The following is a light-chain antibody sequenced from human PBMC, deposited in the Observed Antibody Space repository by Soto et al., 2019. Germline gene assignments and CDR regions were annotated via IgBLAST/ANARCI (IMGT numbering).Light chain of an antibody. CDR3: QKYTSAPLT. J-gene: IGKJ4*01. Sequence: DIQMTQSPSSLSASVGDRVTITCRASPGISNYLAWYQQKPGKVPKLLIYAASTLQSGVPSRFSDSGSVTDFTLTISSLQHEDVETYYCQKYTSAPLTFGGGTKVAIK. CDR1: PGISNY. V-gene: IGKV1-27*01. CDR2: AAS.